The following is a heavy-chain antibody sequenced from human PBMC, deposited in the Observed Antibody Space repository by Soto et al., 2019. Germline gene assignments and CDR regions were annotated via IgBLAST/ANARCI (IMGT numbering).Heavy chain of an antibody. V-gene: IGHV1-46*01. J-gene: IGHJ4*02. CDR1: GYTFSSYY. Sequence: QVQLVQSGAEVKKPGASVKVSCKASGYTFSSYYIHWVRQAPGQGLEWLGIINPNGGSTNYAQNFQGSLTVTRDTSTATVYMDLSALTSADTAMYYCARGLGLGDCWGQGTLVTVSS. CDR2: INPNGGST. D-gene: IGHD3-9*01. CDR3: ARGLGLGDC.